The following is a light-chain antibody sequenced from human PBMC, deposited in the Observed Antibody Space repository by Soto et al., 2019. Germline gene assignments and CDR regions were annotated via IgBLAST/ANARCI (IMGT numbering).Light chain of an antibody. CDR2: DAS. J-gene: IGKJ5*01. CDR1: QSVSSY. Sequence: EIVLTQSPATLSLSPGERATLSCRASQSVSSYLAWYQQKPGQAPRLLIYDASNKATGIPARFSGSGSGTDFTLTISSLEPEDFEAYYCQQRSNWRGTFGQGTRLEFK. V-gene: IGKV3-11*01. CDR3: QQRSNWRGT.